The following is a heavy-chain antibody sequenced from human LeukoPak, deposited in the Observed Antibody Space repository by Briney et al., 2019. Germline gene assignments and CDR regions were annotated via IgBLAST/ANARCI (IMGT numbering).Heavy chain of an antibody. CDR2: ISAYTGNT. V-gene: IGHV1-18*01. D-gene: IGHD3-22*01. CDR1: GYIFTNYG. J-gene: IGHJ4*02. CDR3: ARSGVGYFYDSTGYYPPDY. Sequence: GASVKVSCKASGYIFTNYGISWVGQAPGQGLEWMGWISAYTGNTNYAQNLQGRVTMTTDTSTGTAYMELRSLRSDDTAVYYCARSGVGYFYDSTGYYPPDYWGQGTLVTVSS.